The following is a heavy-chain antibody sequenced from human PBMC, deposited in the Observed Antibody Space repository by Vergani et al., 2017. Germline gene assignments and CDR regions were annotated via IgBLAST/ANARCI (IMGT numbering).Heavy chain of an antibody. J-gene: IGHJ6*02. CDR3: ARDSPLVXPAAIFYYYYGMDV. V-gene: IGHV3-48*03. CDR2: ISSSGITR. D-gene: IGHD2-2*01. CDR1: GFTFSSYE. Sequence: EVQLVESGGGLVQPGGSLRLSCAASGFTFSSYEMNWVRQAPGKGLEWVSYISSSGITRYYADSVKGRFTISRDNAKNSLYLQMNSLRAEDTAVYYCARDSPLVXPAAIFYYYYGMDVWGQGTTVTVSS.